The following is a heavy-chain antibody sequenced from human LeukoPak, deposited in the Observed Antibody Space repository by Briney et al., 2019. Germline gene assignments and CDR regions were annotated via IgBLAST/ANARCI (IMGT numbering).Heavy chain of an antibody. V-gene: IGHV4-34*01. Sequence: SETLSLTCAVYGGCFSGYYWSWIRQPPGKGLERIREINHSGSTNYNPSLKSRVTISVDTSKNQFSLKLSSVTAADTAVYYCARLRIFGVAPPFDYWGQGTLVTVSS. CDR3: ARLRIFGVAPPFDY. CDR2: INHSGST. J-gene: IGHJ4*02. CDR1: GGCFSGYY. D-gene: IGHD3-3*01.